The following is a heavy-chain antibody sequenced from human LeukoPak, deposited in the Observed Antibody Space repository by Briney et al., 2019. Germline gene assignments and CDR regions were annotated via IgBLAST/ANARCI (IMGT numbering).Heavy chain of an antibody. J-gene: IGHJ5*02. V-gene: IGHV1-2*02. D-gene: IGHD5-18*01. CDR2: INPNSGGT. CDR1: GYTFTGYY. Sequence: VXXSCKASGYTFTGYYMHWVRQAPGQGREWMGWINPNSGGTNYAQKFQGRVTMTRDTSISTAYMELSRLRSDDTAVYYCARGSGGYSYGYWFDPWGQGTLVTVSS. CDR3: ARGSGGYSYGYWFDP.